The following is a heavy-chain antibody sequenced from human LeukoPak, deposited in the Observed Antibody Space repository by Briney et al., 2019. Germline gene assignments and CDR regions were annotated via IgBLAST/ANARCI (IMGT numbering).Heavy chain of an antibody. CDR2: ISYDGSNK. CDR3: AKGGLLWFGESPKIDY. CDR1: GFNFDNFA. Sequence: GKSLTLSCVVSGFNFDNFAMHWVRQAPGKGLEWVAVISYDGSNKYYADSVKGRFTISRDNSKNTLYLQMNSLRAEDTAVYYCAKGGLLWFGESPKIDYWGQGTLVTVSS. D-gene: IGHD3-10*01. V-gene: IGHV3-30*04. J-gene: IGHJ4*02.